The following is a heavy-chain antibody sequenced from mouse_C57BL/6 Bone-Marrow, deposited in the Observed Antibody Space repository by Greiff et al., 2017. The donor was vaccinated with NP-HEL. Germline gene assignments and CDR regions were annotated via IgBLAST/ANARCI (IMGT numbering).Heavy chain of an antibody. CDR2: ISNLAYSI. CDR3: ARLGRENYYAMDY. V-gene: IGHV5-15*01. D-gene: IGHD4-1*01. CDR1: GFTFSDYG. Sequence: DVTLVESGGGLVQPGGSLKLSCAASGFTFSDYGMAWVRQAPRKGPEWVAFISNLAYSIYYADTVTGRFTISRENAKNTLYLEMSSLRSEDTAMYYCARLGRENYYAMDYWGQGTSVTVSS. J-gene: IGHJ4*01.